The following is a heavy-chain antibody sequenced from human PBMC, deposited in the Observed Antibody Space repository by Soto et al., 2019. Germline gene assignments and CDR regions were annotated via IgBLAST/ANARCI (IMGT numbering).Heavy chain of an antibody. J-gene: IGHJ6*02. CDR2: ISYDGSNK. V-gene: IGHV3-30-3*01. Sequence: QVQLVESGGGVVQPGRSLRLSCAASGFTFSSYAMHWVRQAPGKGLEWVAVISYDGSNKYYADSVKGRFTISRDNSKNTLYLQMNSLRAEDTAVYYCARDRYEDGNGYHYGMDVWGQGTTVTVSS. CDR3: ARDRYEDGNGYHYGMDV. CDR1: GFTFSSYA. D-gene: IGHD5-12*01.